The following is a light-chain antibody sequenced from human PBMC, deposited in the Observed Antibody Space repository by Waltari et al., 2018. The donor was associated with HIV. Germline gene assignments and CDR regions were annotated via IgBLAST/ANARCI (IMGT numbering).Light chain of an antibody. J-gene: IGLJ2*01. CDR1: SPHIGAGYD. CDR3: QSYDSSLSGGDVV. V-gene: IGLV1-40*01. Sequence: QSVLTQPPSVSGAPGQRVTIPCTGSSPHIGAGYDGPRYQHLPGTAPKLLIYGNSNRPSGVPDRFSGSKSGTSASLAITGLQAEDEADYYCQSYDSSLSGGDVVFGGGTKLTVL. CDR2: GNS.